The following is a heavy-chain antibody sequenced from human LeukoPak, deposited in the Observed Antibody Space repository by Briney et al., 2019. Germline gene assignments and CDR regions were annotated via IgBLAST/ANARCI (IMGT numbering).Heavy chain of an antibody. Sequence: GESLKISCKGSGYSFTSYWIGWVRQMPGKGLEWMGIIYPGVSDTRYSPSFQGQVTISADKSISTAYLQWSSLKASDTAMYYCARRGCGGDCYSPRSDAFDIWGQGTMVTVSS. V-gene: IGHV5-51*01. J-gene: IGHJ3*02. CDR3: ARRGCGGDCYSPRSDAFDI. CDR1: GYSFTSYW. D-gene: IGHD2-21*02. CDR2: IYPGVSDT.